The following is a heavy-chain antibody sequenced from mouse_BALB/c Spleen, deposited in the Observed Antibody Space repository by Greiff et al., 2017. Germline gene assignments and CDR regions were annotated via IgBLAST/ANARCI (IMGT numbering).Heavy chain of an antibody. Sequence: EVQRVESGGGLVQPGGSRKLSCAASGFTFSSFGMHWVRQAPEKGLEWVAYISSGSSTIYYADTVKGRFTISRDNPKNTLFLQMTSLRSEDTAMYYCARAGVDYWGQGTTLTVSS. CDR1: GFTFSSFG. V-gene: IGHV5-17*02. J-gene: IGHJ2*01. CDR2: ISSGSSTI. CDR3: ARAGVDY.